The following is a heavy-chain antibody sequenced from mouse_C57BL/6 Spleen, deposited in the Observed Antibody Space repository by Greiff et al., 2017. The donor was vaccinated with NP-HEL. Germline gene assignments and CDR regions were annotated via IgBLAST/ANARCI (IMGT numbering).Heavy chain of an antibody. V-gene: IGHV1-61*01. J-gene: IGHJ2*01. CDR2: IYPSDSET. D-gene: IGHD2-3*01. CDR1: GYTFTSYW. CDR3: ARDVGDGYYDY. Sequence: VQLQQPGAELVRPGSSVKLSCKASGYTFTSYWMDWVKQRPGQGLEWIGNIYPSDSETHYNQKFKDKATLTVDKSSSTAYMQLSSLTSEDSAVYYCARDVGDGYYDYWGQGTTLTVSS.